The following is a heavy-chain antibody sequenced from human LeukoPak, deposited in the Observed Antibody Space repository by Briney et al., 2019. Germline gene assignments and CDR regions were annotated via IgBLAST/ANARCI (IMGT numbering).Heavy chain of an antibody. J-gene: IGHJ5*02. CDR2: IYYSGST. Sequence: SETLSLTCTISGGSISSHYWSWIRQPPGKGLEWIGYIYYSGSTKYNPSLKSRVTISVDTSNNQFSLKLSSVTAADTAVYYCARLYDSSGYTNWLDPWGQGTLVTVSS. CDR1: GGSISSHY. V-gene: IGHV4-59*11. D-gene: IGHD3-22*01. CDR3: ARLYDSSGYTNWLDP.